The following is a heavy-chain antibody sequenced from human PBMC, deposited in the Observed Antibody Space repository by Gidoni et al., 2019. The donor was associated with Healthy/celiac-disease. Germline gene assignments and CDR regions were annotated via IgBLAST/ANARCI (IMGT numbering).Heavy chain of an antibody. CDR2: IYWNDDK. Sequence: QITLKESGPTLVKPTQTLTLTCTFSGFSLSTSGVGVGWIRQPPGKALEWLALIYWNDDKRYSPSLKSRLTITKDTSKNQVVLTMTNMDPVDTATYYCAHAPGEGWLRQYYFDYWGQGTLVTVSS. CDR3: AHAPGEGWLRQYYFDY. J-gene: IGHJ4*02. D-gene: IGHD5-12*01. CDR1: GFSLSTSGVG. V-gene: IGHV2-5*01.